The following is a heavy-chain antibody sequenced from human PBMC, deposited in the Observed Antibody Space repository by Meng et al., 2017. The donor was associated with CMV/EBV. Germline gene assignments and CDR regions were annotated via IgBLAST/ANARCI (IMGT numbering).Heavy chain of an antibody. CDR2: INSDGSST. CDR3: AREPRGITGPYGMDV. D-gene: IGHD1-20*01. J-gene: IGHJ6*02. CDR1: GFTFSSYW. V-gene: IGHV3-74*01. Sequence: GESLKISCAASGFTFSSYWMHWVRQAPGKGLLWVSRINSDGSSTSYADSVKGRFTISRDNAKNTLYLQMNSLRAEDTAVYYCAREPRGITGPYGMDVWGQGTTVTVSS.